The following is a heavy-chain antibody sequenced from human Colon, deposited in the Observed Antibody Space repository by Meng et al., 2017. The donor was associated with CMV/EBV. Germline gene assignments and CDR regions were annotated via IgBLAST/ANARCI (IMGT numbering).Heavy chain of an antibody. D-gene: IGHD2/OR15-2a*01. Sequence: GGSLRLSCAASGFIFSNYGMHWVRQAPGKGLEWVSIISGSGTTAYYADSVKGRFSISRDNSKNMVHLQMNSLRVEDTAIYYCAKGSMPSAGGSLNYYDSWGQGTLVTVSS. CDR3: AKGSMPSAGGSLNYYDS. V-gene: IGHV3-NL1*01. CDR2: ISGSGTTA. J-gene: IGHJ4*02. CDR1: GFIFSNYG.